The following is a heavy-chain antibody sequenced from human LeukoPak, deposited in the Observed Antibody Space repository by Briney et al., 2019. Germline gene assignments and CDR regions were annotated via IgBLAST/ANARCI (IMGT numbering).Heavy chain of an antibody. CDR3: ARHEWGITNAFDI. D-gene: IGHD1-14*01. CDR1: GGSISSYY. CDR2: IYYSGST. Sequence: SETLSLTCTVSGGSISSYYWSWIRQPPGKGLEWIGYIYYSGSTNYTPSLKSRVTISVGTSKNQFSLKLRSVTAADTAVYYCARHEWGITNAFDIWGQGTMVTVSS. V-gene: IGHV4-59*08. J-gene: IGHJ3*02.